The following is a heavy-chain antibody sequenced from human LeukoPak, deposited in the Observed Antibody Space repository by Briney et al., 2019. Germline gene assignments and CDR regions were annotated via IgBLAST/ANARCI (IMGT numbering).Heavy chain of an antibody. D-gene: IGHD2-2*01. J-gene: IGHJ5*02. CDR2: IYHSGST. CDR1: GGSFSGYY. Sequence: KPSETLSLTCAVYGGSFSGYYWSWICQPPRQGLDWMGDIYHSGSTYYNPSLKSRVTISVDRSKNQFSLKLSSVTAADTAVYYCARAESVVPAAIGWFDPWGQGTLVTVSS. CDR3: ARAESVVPAAIGWFDP. V-gene: IGHV4-34*01.